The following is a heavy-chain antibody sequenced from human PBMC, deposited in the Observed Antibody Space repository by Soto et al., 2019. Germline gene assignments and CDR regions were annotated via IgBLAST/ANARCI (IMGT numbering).Heavy chain of an antibody. J-gene: IGHJ3*02. CDR1: GGSISSDDYY. D-gene: IGHD5-12*01. Sequence: SETLSLTCTVSGGSISSDDYYWSWIRQPPGKGLEWIGYIYYRGSTYYNPSLKSRVFMSIDTSKNQFFLKLTSVTAADTAVYYCARGVVQVATTFDAFDIWGQGTMVTVS. V-gene: IGHV4-30-4*01. CDR3: ARGVVQVATTFDAFDI. CDR2: IYYRGST.